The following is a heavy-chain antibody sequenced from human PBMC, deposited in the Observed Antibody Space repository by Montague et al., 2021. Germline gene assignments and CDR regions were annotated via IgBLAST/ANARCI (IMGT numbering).Heavy chain of an antibody. CDR2: IHLRGSNYSDPTT. V-gene: IGHV4-34*01. CDR3: ARHSVGFESYYNGLDA. J-gene: IGHJ6*02. D-gene: IGHD3-10*01. Sequence: SETLSLTCAVYGGSFNAYYWSWIRQSPGNGLEWIGEIHLRGSNYSDPTTESNPSLPSRVTIAVDASKNQFSLRLRSVTAADTAVYYCARHSVGFESYYNGLDAWGRGTPVSVSS. CDR1: GGSFNAYY.